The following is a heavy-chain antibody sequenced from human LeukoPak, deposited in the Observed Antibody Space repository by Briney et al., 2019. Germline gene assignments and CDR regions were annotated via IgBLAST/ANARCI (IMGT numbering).Heavy chain of an antibody. CDR3: ARFHDYGSGSDNWFDP. Sequence: GQSLKISSQGSGYSFPNYWIAWVRQMPGKGLEWMGIIYPDDSDTKYSPSFQDQVTISVDKSISTAYLQWSSLKASDTAMDYCARFHDYGSGSDNWFDPWGQGTPVTVSS. D-gene: IGHD3-10*01. V-gene: IGHV5-51*01. J-gene: IGHJ5*02. CDR2: IYPDDSDT. CDR1: GYSFPNYW.